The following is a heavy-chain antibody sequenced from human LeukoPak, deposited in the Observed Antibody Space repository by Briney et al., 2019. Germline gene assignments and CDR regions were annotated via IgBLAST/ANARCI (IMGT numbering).Heavy chain of an antibody. V-gene: IGHV3-48*04. CDR1: GFTFIGHN. CDR3: ARVAGGNSPYYFDY. Sequence: GGSLRLSCAASGFTFIGHNMNWVRQAPGKGLEWVSCISSSSSTIYYADSVKGRFTISRDNAKNTLYLQMNSLRVEDTAVYYCARVAGGNSPYYFDYWGQGTLVTVSS. J-gene: IGHJ4*02. CDR2: ISSSSSTI. D-gene: IGHD4-23*01.